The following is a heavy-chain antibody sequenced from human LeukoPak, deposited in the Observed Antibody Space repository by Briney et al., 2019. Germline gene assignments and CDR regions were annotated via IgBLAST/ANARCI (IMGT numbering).Heavy chain of an antibody. V-gene: IGHV3-64*01. CDR3: ARSPGNYYGSQRHHYYMDV. CDR2: ISNDGGST. CDR1: GFTFGSYA. J-gene: IGHJ6*03. D-gene: IGHD3-10*01. Sequence: GGSLRLSCAASGFTFGSYAMHWVRQAPGKGLESVSAISNDGGSTYYANSVKGRFTISRDNSKNMLYVQMGSLRPEDMAVYYCARSPGNYYGSQRHHYYMDVWGKGTTVTVSS.